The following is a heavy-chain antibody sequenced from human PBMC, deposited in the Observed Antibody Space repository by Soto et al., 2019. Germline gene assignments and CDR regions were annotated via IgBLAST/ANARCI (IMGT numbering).Heavy chain of an antibody. J-gene: IGHJ4*02. CDR1: GYKFTSYF. Sequence: ESLTISCKGSGYKFTSYFITLVRQMPGKGLEWMGTIDPSDSHTNDSPSFQGQVTISADKSISTAYLQWSSLKASDTAIYYCARLEYDTDWYLDYWGLGTLVTVSS. CDR3: ARLEYDTDWYLDY. V-gene: IGHV5-10-1*04. D-gene: IGHD3-9*01. CDR2: IDPSDSHT.